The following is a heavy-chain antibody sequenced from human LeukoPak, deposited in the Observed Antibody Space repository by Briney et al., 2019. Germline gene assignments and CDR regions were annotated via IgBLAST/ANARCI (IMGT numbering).Heavy chain of an antibody. CDR2: IRNKPNNYAT. D-gene: IGHD3-16*01. CDR1: GFTFTDSA. Sequence: PGGSLRLSCAASGFTFTDSAMHWVRQASGKGLEWVGRIRNKPNNYATAYAASVKGRFTISRDNSKNTLYLQMNSLRAEDTAVYYCAKDLYVWYFDLWGRGTLVTVSS. CDR3: AKDLYVWYFDL. J-gene: IGHJ2*01. V-gene: IGHV3-73*01.